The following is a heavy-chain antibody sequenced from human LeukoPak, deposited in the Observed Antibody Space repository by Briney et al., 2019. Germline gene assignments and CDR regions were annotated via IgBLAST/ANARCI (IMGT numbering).Heavy chain of an antibody. J-gene: IGHJ4*02. D-gene: IGHD2-2*02. CDR1: GYSISSGYY. CDR2: IYHSGST. Sequence: PSETPSLTCTVSGYSISSGYYWGWIRQPPGKGLEWIGSIYHSGSTYYNPSLKSRVTISVDTSKNQFSLKLSSVTAADTAVYYCARDGPDIVVVPAAILPLDYWGQGTLVTVSS. CDR3: ARDGPDIVVVPAAILPLDY. V-gene: IGHV4-38-2*02.